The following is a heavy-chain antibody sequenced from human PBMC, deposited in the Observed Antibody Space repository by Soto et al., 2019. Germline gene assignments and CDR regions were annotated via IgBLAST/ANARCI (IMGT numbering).Heavy chain of an antibody. Sequence: SETLALTCAVSGGCFSGYYWSWIRQPPGKGLEWIGEINHSGSTNYNPSLKSRVTISVDTSKNQFSLKLSSVTAADTAVYYCARVPSPWGQGTLVTVSS. CDR2: INHSGST. J-gene: IGHJ5*02. CDR3: ARVPSP. CDR1: GGCFSGYY. V-gene: IGHV4-34*01.